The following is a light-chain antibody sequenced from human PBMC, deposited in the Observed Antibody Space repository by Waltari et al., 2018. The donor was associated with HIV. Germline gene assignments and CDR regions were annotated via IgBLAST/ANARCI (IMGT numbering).Light chain of an antibody. CDR1: SSDGGGYNY. Sequence: QSALTQPASVSGSPGQSITISCTGTSSDGGGYNYASWYQQHPGKAPKLMIYDVTNRPSGVSNRFSGSKSANTASLTISGLQAEDEADYYCSSYTTSSTYVFGTGTKVTVL. V-gene: IGLV2-14*03. CDR3: SSYTTSSTYV. CDR2: DVT. J-gene: IGLJ1*01.